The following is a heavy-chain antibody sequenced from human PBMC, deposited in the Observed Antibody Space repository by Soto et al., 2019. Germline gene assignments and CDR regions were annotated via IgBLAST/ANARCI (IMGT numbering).Heavy chain of an antibody. CDR3: ARRSAAAIYYYSGMDV. V-gene: IGHV5-51*01. CDR1: GYSFTSYW. CDR2: IYPGDSDT. D-gene: IGHD6-13*01. Sequence: PGESLKISCKGSGYSFTSYWIGWVRQMPGKGLEWMGIIYPGDSDTRYSPSFQGQVTISADKSISTAYLQWSSLKASDTAMFYCARRSAAAIYYYSGMDVWGKGTRVTVPS. J-gene: IGHJ6*04.